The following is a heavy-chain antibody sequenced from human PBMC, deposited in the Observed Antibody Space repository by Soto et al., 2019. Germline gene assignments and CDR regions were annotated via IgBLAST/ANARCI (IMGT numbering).Heavy chain of an antibody. Sequence: SETLSLTCAVYGGSFSGYYWSWIRQPPGKGLERIGEINHSGSTNYNPSLKSRDTISVDTSKNQFSLKLSSVTAADTAVYFCARRKYDFWSGQSAFDIWGQGTMVTVSS. V-gene: IGHV4-34*01. D-gene: IGHD3-3*01. CDR2: INHSGST. J-gene: IGHJ3*02. CDR1: GGSFSGYY. CDR3: ARRKYDFWSGQSAFDI.